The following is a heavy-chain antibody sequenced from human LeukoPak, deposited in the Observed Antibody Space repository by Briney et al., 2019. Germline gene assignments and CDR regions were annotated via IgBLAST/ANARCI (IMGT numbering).Heavy chain of an antibody. V-gene: IGHV4-59*08. J-gene: IGHJ4*02. CDR3: ARHYCSGGSCYSFDN. CDR2: IYYSGST. Sequence: SETLSLTCTGSGGAINSYFWSWIRQPPGKGLEWIGFIYYSGSTNYNPSLKSRLTISVDTSKNQFSLNLSSVTAADTAVYYCARHYCSGGSCYSFDNWGQGTLVTVSS. D-gene: IGHD2-15*01. CDR1: GGAINSYF.